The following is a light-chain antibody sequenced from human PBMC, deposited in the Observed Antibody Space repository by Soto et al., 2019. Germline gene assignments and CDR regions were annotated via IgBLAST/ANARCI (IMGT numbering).Light chain of an antibody. CDR3: SSYTSTNTLV. V-gene: IGLV2-14*01. CDR2: EVS. Sequence: QSVLTQPASVSGSPGQSITIPCTGTSSDVGAYKYVSWYQQHPGKAPKLMIYEVSNRPSGVSNRFSGSKSGNTASVTISGLQAEDEADYYCSSYTSTNTLVFGTGTKVTVL. J-gene: IGLJ1*01. CDR1: SSDVGAYKY.